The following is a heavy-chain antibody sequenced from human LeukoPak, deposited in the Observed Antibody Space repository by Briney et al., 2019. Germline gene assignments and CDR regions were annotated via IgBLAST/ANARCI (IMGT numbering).Heavy chain of an antibody. Sequence: GGSLRLSCAASGFTFSSYAMHWVRQAPGKGLEWVAVISYDGSDKYYADSVKGRFTISRDNSKNTLYLQMNNLRAEDTAVYYCARAVAGVFPFDLDCWGQGTLVTVSS. CDR3: ARAVAGVFPFDLDC. V-gene: IGHV3-30*04. CDR1: GFTFSSYA. CDR2: ISYDGSDK. J-gene: IGHJ4*02. D-gene: IGHD6-19*01.